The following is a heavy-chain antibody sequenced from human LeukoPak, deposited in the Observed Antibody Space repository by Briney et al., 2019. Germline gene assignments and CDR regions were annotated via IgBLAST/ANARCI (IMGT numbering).Heavy chain of an antibody. D-gene: IGHD2-15*01. CDR3: ARVPHCSSSSCQAWFDP. V-gene: IGHV4-59*01. J-gene: IGHJ5*02. CDR1: GGSIRDDY. CDR2: IYYSGST. Sequence: SETLSLTCTFSGGSIRDDYWSWIRQPPGKGLEWIGNIYYSGSTKYNPSLKSRVTISIDTSRNQFSLKLTSVTAADTAVYYCARVPHCSSSSCQAWFDPWGQGTLVTVSS.